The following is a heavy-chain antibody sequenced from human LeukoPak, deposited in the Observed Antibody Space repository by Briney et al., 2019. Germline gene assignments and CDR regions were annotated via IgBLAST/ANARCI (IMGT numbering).Heavy chain of an antibody. CDR2: IRNKAKSDTT. CDR3: TSVSAGLIEY. Sequence: GGSLRLSCAASGLTFSDHWMDWVRPAPGKGLEWVGRIRNKAKSDTTEYAASVKGRFTISRDDSKNSLYLQMNSLKTEDTAVYYCTSVSAGLIEYWGQGTLVTVSS. V-gene: IGHV3-72*01. CDR1: GLTFSDHW. D-gene: IGHD3-16*01. J-gene: IGHJ4*02.